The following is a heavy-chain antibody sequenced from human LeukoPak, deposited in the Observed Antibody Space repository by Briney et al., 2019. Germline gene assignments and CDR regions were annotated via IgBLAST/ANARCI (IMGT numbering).Heavy chain of an antibody. D-gene: IGHD3-9*01. CDR3: ARIVAGYDILTGYYPYYFDY. CDR2: IYYSGST. V-gene: IGHV4-31*03. J-gene: IGHJ4*02. Sequence: SETLSLTCTVSGGSISSGGYYWSWIRQHPGKGLEWFGYIYYSGSTYYNPSLKSRVTISVDTSKNRFSLKLSSVTAADTAVYYCARIVAGYDILTGYYPYYFDYWGQGTLVTVSS. CDR1: GGSISSGGYY.